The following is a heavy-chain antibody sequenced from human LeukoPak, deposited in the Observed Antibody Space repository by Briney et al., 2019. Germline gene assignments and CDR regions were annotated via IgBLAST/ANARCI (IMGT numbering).Heavy chain of an antibody. D-gene: IGHD2-2*01. Sequence: ASVKVSCKASDYTFISYGINWVRQAPGQGLEWMGWISGYNGNTNYAQKFQGRVTMTTDTSTSTAYMELRSLRSDDTAVYYCARGCQYQLLIYFYYYMDVWGKGTTVTVSS. CDR1: DYTFISYG. V-gene: IGHV1-18*01. CDR2: ISGYNGNT. J-gene: IGHJ6*03. CDR3: ARGCQYQLLIYFYYYMDV.